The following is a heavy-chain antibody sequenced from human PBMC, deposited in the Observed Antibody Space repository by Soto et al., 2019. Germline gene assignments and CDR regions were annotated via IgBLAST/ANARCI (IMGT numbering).Heavy chain of an antibody. V-gene: IGHV3-9*01. CDR2: ISWNTGSI. CDR1: GFTFADYA. CDR3: AKDKWEVSYYFDY. Sequence: EVQLVESGGGLVQPGRSLRLSCAASGFTFADYAMQWVRQAPGKGLEWVSGISWNTGSIGYADSVKGRFTISRDNAKNSLYLQMNSLRAEDTALYYCAKDKWEVSYYFDYWGQGTLVTVSS. D-gene: IGHD3-16*02. J-gene: IGHJ4*02.